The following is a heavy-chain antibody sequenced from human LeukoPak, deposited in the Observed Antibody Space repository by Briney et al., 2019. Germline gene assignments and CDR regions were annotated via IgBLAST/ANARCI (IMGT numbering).Heavy chain of an antibody. CDR3: ARLGGIFDTPYFDY. J-gene: IGHJ4*02. D-gene: IGHD2-15*01. V-gene: IGHV4-39*01. Sequence: TSETLSLTCTVSGGSISSSSYYWGWIRQSPGKGLEWIGSIYYSGSAYYNPSLKSRVTISVDTSKNQFSLKLTSVTAADTAVYYCARLGGIFDTPYFDYWGQGTLVTVPS. CDR2: IYYSGSA. CDR1: GGSISSSSYY.